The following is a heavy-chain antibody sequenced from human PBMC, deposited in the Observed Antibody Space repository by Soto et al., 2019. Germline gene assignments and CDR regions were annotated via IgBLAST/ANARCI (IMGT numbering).Heavy chain of an antibody. CDR2: ISWNSGSI. Sequence: SLRLSCAASGFTFDDYAMNWVRQAPGKGLEWVSGISWNSGSIGYVDSVKGRFTISRDNAKNSLYLQMNSLRVEDTALYYCAEARRNYYYYYMDVWGKGTTVTVSS. CDR3: AEARRNYYYYYMDV. CDR1: GFTFDDYA. J-gene: IGHJ6*03. V-gene: IGHV3-9*01.